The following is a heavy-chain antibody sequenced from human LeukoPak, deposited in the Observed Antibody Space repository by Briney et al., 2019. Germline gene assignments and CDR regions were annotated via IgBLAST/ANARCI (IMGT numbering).Heavy chain of an antibody. Sequence: GGSLRLSCAASGFTFSSYSMNWVCQAPGKGLEWVSSISSSSSYIYYADSVKGRFTISRDNAKNSLYLQMNSLRAEDTAVYYCARDRTGWYYESSGYYDLDYWGQGTLVTVSS. V-gene: IGHV3-21*01. CDR2: ISSSSSYI. D-gene: IGHD3-22*01. CDR3: ARDRTGWYYESSGYYDLDY. J-gene: IGHJ4*02. CDR1: GFTFSSYS.